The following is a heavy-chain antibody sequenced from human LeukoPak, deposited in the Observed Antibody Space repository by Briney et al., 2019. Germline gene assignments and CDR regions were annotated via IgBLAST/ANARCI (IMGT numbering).Heavy chain of an antibody. CDR2: IGTSGSTI. CDR3: ARWPPNFDP. V-gene: IGHV3-48*01. Sequence: GGSLRLSCAASGFTFSSYSMNWIRQAPGQGLEWLSYIGTSGSTIYYADSVKGRFTISRDNARDSLYLQMNSLRAEDTAVYYCARWPPNFDPWGQGTLVTVSS. J-gene: IGHJ5*02. CDR1: GFTFSSYS.